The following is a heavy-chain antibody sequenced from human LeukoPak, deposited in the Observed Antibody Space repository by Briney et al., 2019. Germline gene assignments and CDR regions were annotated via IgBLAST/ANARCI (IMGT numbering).Heavy chain of an antibody. Sequence: PSETLSLTCTVSGGSISSYYWSWIRQPPGKGLEWIGYIYYSGSTNYNPSLKSRVTISVDTSKNQFSLKLSSVTAADTAVYYCARARGVVVPAAISHYYYMDVWGEGTTVTVSS. V-gene: IGHV4-59*01. CDR3: ARARGVVVPAAISHYYYMDV. D-gene: IGHD2-2*01. J-gene: IGHJ6*03. CDR1: GGSISSYY. CDR2: IYYSGST.